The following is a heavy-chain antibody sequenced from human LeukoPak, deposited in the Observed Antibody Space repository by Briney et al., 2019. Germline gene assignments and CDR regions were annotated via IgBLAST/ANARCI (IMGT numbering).Heavy chain of an antibody. CDR1: GGSISSYY. J-gene: IGHJ4*02. CDR2: IYYSGST. D-gene: IGHD6-13*01. V-gene: IGHV4-59*01. CDR3: ARAQQLVHFDY. Sequence: SETLSLTCTVSGGSISSYYWSWIRQPPGKGLEWIGYIYYSGSTNYNPSLKSRVTISVDTSKNQFSLKLSSVTAADTAVYYCARAQQLVHFDYWGQGTLVTVSS.